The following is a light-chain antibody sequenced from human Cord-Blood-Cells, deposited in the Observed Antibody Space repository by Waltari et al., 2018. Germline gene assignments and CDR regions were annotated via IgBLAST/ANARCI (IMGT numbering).Light chain of an antibody. CDR3: QQYDNLPLT. V-gene: IGKV1-33*01. CDR2: DVS. Sequence: DIQMTQSPSSLSASVGDRVTITCQASQDISNYLNWYQQKPGKAPKLLIYDVSNLETGGPSRFSGSGSGTDFTFTISSLQPEEIATYYCQQYDNLPLTFGGGTKVEIK. CDR1: QDISNY. J-gene: IGKJ4*01.